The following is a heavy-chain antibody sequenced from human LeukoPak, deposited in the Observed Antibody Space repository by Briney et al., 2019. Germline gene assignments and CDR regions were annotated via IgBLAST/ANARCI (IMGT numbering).Heavy chain of an antibody. Sequence: PSETLSLTCAVYGGSFSGYYWSWIRQPPGKGLEWIGEINHSGSTNYNPSLKSRVTISVDTSKNQFSLKLSSVTAADTAVYYCARLLWFGELSPYGMDVWGQGTTVTVSS. J-gene: IGHJ6*02. CDR3: ARLLWFGELSPYGMDV. CDR1: GGSFSGYY. V-gene: IGHV4-34*01. D-gene: IGHD3-10*01. CDR2: INHSGST.